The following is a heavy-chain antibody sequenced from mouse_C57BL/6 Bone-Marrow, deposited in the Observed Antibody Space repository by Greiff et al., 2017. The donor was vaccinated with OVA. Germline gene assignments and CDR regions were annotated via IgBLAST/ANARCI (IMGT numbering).Heavy chain of an antibody. Sequence: VKLMESGPGLVQPSQSLSITCTVSGFSLTSYGVHWVRQSPGKGLEWLGVIWSGGSTDYNAAFISRLSISKDNSKSQVFFKINSLQSDDTSIYYCARNSIYYSVSSSFDYWGPGTTLTVSS. CDR3: ARNSIYYSVSSSFDY. D-gene: IGHD1-1*01. J-gene: IGHJ2*01. V-gene: IGHV2-2*01. CDR1: GFSLTSYG. CDR2: IWSGGST.